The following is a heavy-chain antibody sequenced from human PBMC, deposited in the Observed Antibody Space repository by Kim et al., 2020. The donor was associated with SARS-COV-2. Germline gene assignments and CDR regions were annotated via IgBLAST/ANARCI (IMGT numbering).Heavy chain of an antibody. V-gene: IGHV3-7*01. CDR1: GFTFSSYW. D-gene: IGHD6-13*01. CDR2: IKQDGSEK. J-gene: IGHJ5*02. Sequence: GGSLRLSCAASGFTFSSYWMSWVRQAPGKGLEWVANIKQDGSEKYYVDSVKGRFTISRDNAKNSLYLQMNSLRAEDTAVYYCASRLIAAAGYNWFDPWGQGTLVTVSS. CDR3: ASRLIAAAGYNWFDP.